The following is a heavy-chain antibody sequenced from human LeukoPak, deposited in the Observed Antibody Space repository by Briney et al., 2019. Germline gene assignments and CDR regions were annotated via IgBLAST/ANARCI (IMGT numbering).Heavy chain of an antibody. V-gene: IGHV4-59*12. CDR2: IYYSGST. CDR3: AREYGSGSYSDAFDI. CDR1: GGSISSYY. J-gene: IGHJ3*02. Sequence: PSETLSLTCTVSGGSISSYYWSWIRQPPGKGLEWIGYIYYSGSTNYNPSLKSRVTISVDTSKNQFSLRLSSVTAADTAVYYCAREYGSGSYSDAFDIWGQGTMVTVSS. D-gene: IGHD3-10*01.